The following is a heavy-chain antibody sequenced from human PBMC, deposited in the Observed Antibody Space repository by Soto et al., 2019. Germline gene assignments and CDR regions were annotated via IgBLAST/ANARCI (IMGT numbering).Heavy chain of an antibody. CDR1: GYTFTSYG. J-gene: IGHJ4*02. Sequence: ASVKVSCKASGYTFTSYGISWVRQAPGQGLEWMGRISAYNGNTNYAQKLQGRVTMTTDTSTSTAYMELRSLRSDDTAVYYCARDRSGDFWSGYWNDYWGQGTLVTVSS. CDR3: ARDRSGDFWSGYWNDY. D-gene: IGHD3-3*01. V-gene: IGHV1-18*01. CDR2: ISAYNGNT.